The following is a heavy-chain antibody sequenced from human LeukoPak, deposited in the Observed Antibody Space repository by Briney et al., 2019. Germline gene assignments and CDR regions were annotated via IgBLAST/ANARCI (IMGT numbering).Heavy chain of an antibody. CDR1: GFTFGDYA. CDR2: IRSKAYGGTT. D-gene: IGHD1-26*01. CDR3: TTPYSGSYWYYFDY. V-gene: IGHV3-49*03. J-gene: IGHJ4*02. Sequence: GGSLRLSCTASGFTFGDYAMSWFRQAPGKGLEWVGFIRSKAYGGTTEYAASVKGRFTISRDDSKSIAYLQMNSLKTEDTAVYYCTTPYSGSYWYYFDYWGQGTLVTVSS.